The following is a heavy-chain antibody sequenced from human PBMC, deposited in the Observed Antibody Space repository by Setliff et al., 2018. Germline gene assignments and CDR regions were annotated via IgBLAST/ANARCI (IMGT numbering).Heavy chain of an antibody. Sequence: NPSETLSLTCTVSGGSISSYYWSWTRQPPGKGLEWIGYIYYSGSTNYNPSLKSRVTISVDKSKNQFSLKLSSVTAADTAVYYCARRPPSYYYGMDVWGQGTTVTVSS. CDR3: ARRPPSYYYGMDV. CDR1: GGSISSYY. V-gene: IGHV4-59*12. J-gene: IGHJ6*02. CDR2: IYYSGST.